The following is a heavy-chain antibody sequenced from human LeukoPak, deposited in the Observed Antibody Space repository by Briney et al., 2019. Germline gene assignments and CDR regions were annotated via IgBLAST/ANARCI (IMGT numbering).Heavy chain of an antibody. J-gene: IGHJ5*02. D-gene: IGHD2-2*01. V-gene: IGHV1-8*01. CDR1: GYTFTSYD. Sequence: GASVKVSRKASGYTFTSYDINWVRQATGQGLEWMGWMNPNSGNTGYAQKFQGRVTMTRNTSISTAYMELSSLRSEDTAVYYCARRDVVVPAAMVTFDPWGQGTLVTVSS. CDR2: MNPNSGNT. CDR3: ARRDVVVPAAMVTFDP.